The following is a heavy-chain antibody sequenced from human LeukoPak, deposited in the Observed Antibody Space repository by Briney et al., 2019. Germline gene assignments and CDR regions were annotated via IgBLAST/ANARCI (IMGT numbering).Heavy chain of an antibody. Sequence: TGGSLRLSCAPSGFTVSSNYMSWVRQAPGKGLEWVSVIYSGGSTYYADSVKGRFTISRDNSKNTLYLQMNSLRAEDTAVYYCARDWGLQWFDYWGQGTLVTVSS. CDR1: GFTVSSNY. J-gene: IGHJ4*02. CDR3: ARDWGLQWFDY. CDR2: IYSGGST. D-gene: IGHD5-24*01. V-gene: IGHV3-66*01.